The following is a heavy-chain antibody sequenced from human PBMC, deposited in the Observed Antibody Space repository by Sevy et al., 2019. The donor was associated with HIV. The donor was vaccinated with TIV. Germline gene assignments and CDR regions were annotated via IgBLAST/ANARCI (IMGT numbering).Heavy chain of an antibody. CDR2: IRQDGGEK. D-gene: IGHD6-19*01. Sequence: GGSLRLSCAGSGFTFSDYWMTWVRQAPGKGLEWVANIRQDGGEKYYAHSVEGRFTISRDNAKNSVYLQMNSLRAEDTAVYDGVRAIGVASSYWGQGTLVTVSS. J-gene: IGHJ4*02. V-gene: IGHV3-7*04. CDR3: VRAIGVASSY. CDR1: GFTFSDYW.